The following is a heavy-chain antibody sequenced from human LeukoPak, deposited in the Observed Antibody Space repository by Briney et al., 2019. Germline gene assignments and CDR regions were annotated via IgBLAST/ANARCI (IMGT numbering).Heavy chain of an antibody. J-gene: IGHJ6*02. CDR1: GFTFSSYW. V-gene: IGHV3-7*03. CDR2: INHNGNVN. D-gene: IGHD3-16*01. CDR3: ARGGGLDV. Sequence: GESLKISCAASGFTFSSYWMNWARQAPGKGLEWVASINHNGNVNYYVGSVKGRFTISRDNAKNSLYLQMSNLRAEDTAVYFCARGGGLDVWGQGATVTVSS.